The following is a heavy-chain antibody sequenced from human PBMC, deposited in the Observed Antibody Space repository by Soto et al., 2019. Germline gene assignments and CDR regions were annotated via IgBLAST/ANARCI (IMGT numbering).Heavy chain of an antibody. J-gene: IGHJ4*02. CDR1: GFTFSSYA. Sequence: GGSLRLSCASSGFTFSSYAMSWVRQSPGKGLEWVSAISGSGGSTDYVDSVKGRFTISRDNYKNTLYLQMKSLRAEDTAVYYCANFKAYTYCPGAYFDAWRQGTRVTVSS. CDR2: ISGSGGST. D-gene: IGHD2-8*02. V-gene: IGHV3-23*01. CDR3: ANFKAYTYCPGAYFDA.